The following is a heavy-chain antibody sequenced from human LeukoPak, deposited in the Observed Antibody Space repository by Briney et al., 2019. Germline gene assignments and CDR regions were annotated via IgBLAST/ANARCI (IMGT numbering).Heavy chain of an antibody. CDR1: GFTFSNYV. Sequence: GGSLRLSCAASGFTFSNYVMNWVRQAPGKGLEWVTFIQKDGGSKFYADSVKGRFTISRDNSKNTLYLQMNGLRAEDTAVYYCAKDPEQQLVGYYFDYWGQGTLVTVSS. J-gene: IGHJ4*02. CDR3: AKDPEQQLVGYYFDY. CDR2: IQKDGGSK. V-gene: IGHV3-30*02. D-gene: IGHD6-13*01.